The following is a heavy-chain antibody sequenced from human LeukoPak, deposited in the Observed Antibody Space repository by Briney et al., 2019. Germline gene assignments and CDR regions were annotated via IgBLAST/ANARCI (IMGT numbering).Heavy chain of an antibody. CDR3: ARHPSKSSAFGY. CDR1: GGSISSYY. J-gene: IGHJ4*02. D-gene: IGHD2-2*01. V-gene: IGHV4-59*08. Sequence: PSETLSLTCAFSGGSISSYYWSWIRQPPGKGLEWIGYIYYTGGTNYNPSLQSRVTIPVDTSKNHFSLRLSSVTAADTAVYYCARHPSKSSAFGYWGQGALVTVSS. CDR2: IYYTGGT.